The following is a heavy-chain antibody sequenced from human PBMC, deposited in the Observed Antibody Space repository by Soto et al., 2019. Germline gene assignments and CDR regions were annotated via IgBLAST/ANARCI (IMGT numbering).Heavy chain of an antibody. Sequence: SQTLSLTCAISGDSVSSNSAAWNWIRQSPSRGLEWLGRTYYRSKWYNDYAVSVKSRITINPDTSKNQFSLQLNSVTPEDTAVYYCARDSWHSGSYPHDYYYYGMDVWGPGTTVTVSS. V-gene: IGHV6-1*01. J-gene: IGHJ6*02. CDR1: GDSVSSNSAA. D-gene: IGHD1-26*01. CDR3: ARDSWHSGSYPHDYYYYGMDV. CDR2: TYYRSKWYN.